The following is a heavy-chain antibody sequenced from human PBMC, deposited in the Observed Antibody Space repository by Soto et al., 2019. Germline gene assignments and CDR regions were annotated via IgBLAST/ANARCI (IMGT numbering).Heavy chain of an antibody. Sequence: GGSLRLSCAASGFTFSSYGMHWVRQAPGKGLEWVAVISYDGSNKYYADSVKGRFTISRDNSKNTLYLQMNSLRAEDTAVYYCAKVRGDEYYYYMDVWGKGTTVTVSS. V-gene: IGHV3-30*18. CDR2: ISYDGSNK. J-gene: IGHJ6*03. CDR3: AKVRGDEYYYYMDV. CDR1: GFTFSSYG. D-gene: IGHD3-3*01.